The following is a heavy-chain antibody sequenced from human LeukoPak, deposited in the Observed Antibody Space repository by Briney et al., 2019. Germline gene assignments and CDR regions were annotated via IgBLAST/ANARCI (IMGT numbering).Heavy chain of an antibody. D-gene: IGHD3-3*01. CDR1: GFTFDNYA. Sequence: GRSLRLSCAASGFTFDNYAMHWVRQAPGKGLEWLSIISWNSGYIGYADSVKGRFTISRDNAKKSLYLQMNSLRAEDTAVYYCARAHITIFGVVTYPFDYWGQGTLVTVSS. CDR3: ARAHITIFGVVTYPFDY. J-gene: IGHJ4*02. V-gene: IGHV3-9*01. CDR2: ISWNSGYI.